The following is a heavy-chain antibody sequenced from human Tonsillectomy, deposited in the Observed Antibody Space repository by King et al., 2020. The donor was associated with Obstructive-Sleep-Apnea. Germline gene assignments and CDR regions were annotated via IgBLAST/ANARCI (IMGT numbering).Heavy chain of an antibody. V-gene: IGHV3-48*04. CDR1: GFTFSSYS. Sequence: QLVQSGGGLVQPGGSLRLSCAASGFTFSSYSMNWVRQAPGKGLEWVSYISSSSSTIYYADSVKGRFTISRDNAKNSLYLQMNSLRAEDTAVYYCARGAGIRYFGWLPISDYGMDVWGQGTTVTVSS. J-gene: IGHJ6*02. D-gene: IGHD3-9*01. CDR2: ISSSSSTI. CDR3: ARGAGIRYFGWLPISDYGMDV.